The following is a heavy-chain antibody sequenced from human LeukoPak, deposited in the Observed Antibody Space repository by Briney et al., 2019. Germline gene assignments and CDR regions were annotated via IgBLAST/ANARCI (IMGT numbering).Heavy chain of an antibody. D-gene: IGHD6-13*01. J-gene: IGHJ4*02. V-gene: IGHV3-23*01. Sequence: GGSLRLSCAASGFTFSSYAMSWVRQAPGKGLEWVSAISGSGGSTYYADSVKGRFTISRDNSKNTLYLQMNSLRAEDTAVYYCASLPTVAKIGAGDYWGQGTLVTVSS. CDR2: ISGSGGST. CDR1: GFTFSSYA. CDR3: ASLPTVAKIGAGDY.